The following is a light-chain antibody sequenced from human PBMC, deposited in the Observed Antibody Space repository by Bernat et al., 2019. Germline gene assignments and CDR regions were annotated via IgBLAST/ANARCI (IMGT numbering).Light chain of an antibody. J-gene: IGKJ4*01. Sequence: AIQMTQSPSSLSASVGDRVTITCRASQDIGNELGWYQQKPGKAPKLLIYSASTLQSGVPTRFSGSGFGRDFTLTVSRLRPEDFATYYCLQDNIYPLTFGGGTKVEIK. CDR2: SAS. V-gene: IGKV1-6*01. CDR1: QDIGNE. CDR3: LQDNIYPLT.